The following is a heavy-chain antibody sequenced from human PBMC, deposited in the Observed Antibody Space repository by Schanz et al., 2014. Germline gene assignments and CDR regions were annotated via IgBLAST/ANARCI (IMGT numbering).Heavy chain of an antibody. CDR3: AKGRFGELSAFDI. Sequence: EVQLVESGGGVVQPGRSLRLSCLASGFAFSSYGMNWLRQAPGKGLEWVSVIGVDGTTTYYADSVKGRFTISRDNSKNTLYLQMNSLRAEDTAVYYCAKGRFGELSAFDIWGQGTMVTVSS. V-gene: IGHV3-23*04. J-gene: IGHJ3*02. CDR1: GFAFSSYG. CDR2: IGVDGTTT. D-gene: IGHD3-10*01.